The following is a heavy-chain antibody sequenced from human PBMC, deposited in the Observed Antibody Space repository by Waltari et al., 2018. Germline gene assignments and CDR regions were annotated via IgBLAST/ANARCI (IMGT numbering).Heavy chain of an antibody. V-gene: IGHV1-24*01. J-gene: IGHJ3*02. CDR1: GYTLTELS. D-gene: IGHD2-21*01. CDR3: ATGIGSRYCGGDCYSNAFDI. CDR2: FDPEDGET. Sequence: QVQLVQSGAEVKKPGASVQVSCKVSGYTLTELSMHWVRQAPGKGLEWMGGFDPEDGETIYAQKFQGRVTMTEDTSTDTAFMELSSLRSEDTAVYYCATGIGSRYCGGDCYSNAFDIWGQGTMVTVSS.